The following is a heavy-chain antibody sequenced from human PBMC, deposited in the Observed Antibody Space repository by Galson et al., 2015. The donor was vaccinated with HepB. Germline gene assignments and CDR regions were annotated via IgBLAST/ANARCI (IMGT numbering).Heavy chain of an antibody. CDR3: ARDGRVEMAASNRMAFDI. Sequence: SLRLSCAASGFTVSSSYLSWVRQAPGKGLEWVSVIYSGGTTYHADSVRGRFTISRDNSKNTLYLQMNSLRAEDTAVYYCARDGRVEMAASNRMAFDIWGQGTMVTVSS. CDR2: IYSGGTT. J-gene: IGHJ3*02. CDR1: GFTVSSSY. V-gene: IGHV3-53*01. D-gene: IGHD5-24*01.